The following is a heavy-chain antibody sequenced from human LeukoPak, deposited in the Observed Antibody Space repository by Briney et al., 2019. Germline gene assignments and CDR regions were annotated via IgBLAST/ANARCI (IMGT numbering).Heavy chain of an antibody. CDR3: AGTSYGSGSFDY. D-gene: IGHD3-10*01. J-gene: IGHJ4*02. CDR1: GGSISSYY. CDR2: IYYSGST. Sequence: ETLSLTCTVSGGSISSYYWSWIRQPPGKGLEWIGYIYYSGSTNYNPSLKSRVTISVDTSKNQFSLKLSSVTAADTAVYYCAGTSYGSGSFDYWGQGTLVTVSS. V-gene: IGHV4-59*12.